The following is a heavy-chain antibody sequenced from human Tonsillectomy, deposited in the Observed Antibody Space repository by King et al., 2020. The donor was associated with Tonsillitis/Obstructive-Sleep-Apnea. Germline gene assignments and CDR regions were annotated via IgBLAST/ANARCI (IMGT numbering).Heavy chain of an antibody. Sequence: VQLVESGGGVVQPGRSLRLSCAASGFTFNSYGMYWVRQAPGKGLEWVAVISYDGSNKYHADSVKGRFTIFRDNSKNTLYLQMNSLRDEDTAVYYCAKGDYDFWSGYFFRLDPWGQGSLVTVPS. D-gene: IGHD3-3*01. V-gene: IGHV3-30*18. CDR3: AKGDYDFWSGYFFRLDP. CDR2: ISYDGSNK. CDR1: GFTFNSYG. J-gene: IGHJ5*02.